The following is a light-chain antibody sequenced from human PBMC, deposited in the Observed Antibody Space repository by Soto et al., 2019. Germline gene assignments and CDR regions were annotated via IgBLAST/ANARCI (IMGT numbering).Light chain of an antibody. CDR1: SSDVGGFNS. J-gene: IGLJ2*01. Sequence: QSARTQPASVSGSPGQSITISCNGTSSDVGGFNSVSWYQQHPGKAPKLMIYDVVNRPSGVSNRFSGSKSGNTASLTISGLRAEDEANYYCSSYTSSTARIFGGGTKLTVL. V-gene: IGLV2-14*01. CDR2: DVV. CDR3: SSYTSSTARI.